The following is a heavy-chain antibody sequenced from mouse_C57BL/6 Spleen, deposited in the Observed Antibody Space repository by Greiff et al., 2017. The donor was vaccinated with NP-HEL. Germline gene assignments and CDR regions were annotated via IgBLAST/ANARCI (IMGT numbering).Heavy chain of an antibody. CDR3: ARDGYDGAWFAY. CDR2: IDPEDGET. D-gene: IGHD2-2*01. CDR1: GFNIKDYY. J-gene: IGHJ3*01. V-gene: IGHV14-2*01. Sequence: VHVQQSGAELVKPGASVKLSCTASGFNIKDYYMHWVKQRTEQGLEWIGRIDPEDGETKYAPKFQGKATITADTSSNSAYLQLSSLASEAAAVYYCARDGYDGAWFAYWGQGTLVTVSA.